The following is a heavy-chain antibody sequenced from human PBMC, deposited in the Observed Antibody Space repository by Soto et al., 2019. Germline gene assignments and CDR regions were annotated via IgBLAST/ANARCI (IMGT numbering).Heavy chain of an antibody. CDR3: ARSYCCGGSCYEYAY. J-gene: IGHJ4*02. CDR1: GYTFTSYG. Sequence: ASVKVSCKASGYTFTSYGISWVRQAPGQGLEWMGWISAYNGNTNYAQKLQGRVTMTTDTSTSTAYMELRSLRSDDTAVYYCARSYCCGGSCYEYAYWGQGTLVTVSS. D-gene: IGHD2-15*01. V-gene: IGHV1-18*01. CDR2: ISAYNGNT.